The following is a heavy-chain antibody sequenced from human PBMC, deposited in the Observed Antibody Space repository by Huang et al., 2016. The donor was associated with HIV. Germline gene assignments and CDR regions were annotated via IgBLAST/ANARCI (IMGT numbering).Heavy chain of an antibody. J-gene: IGHJ3*02. V-gene: IGHV4-34*02. CDR3: ARMFKYDSGGYWGNDAFDI. CDR1: GGSFSGHY. D-gene: IGHD3-22*01. Sequence: QVQLQQWGAELLKPSETLSLTCAVSGGSFSGHYWTWIRQPPGRGVGWIGEIRDSGSTTYNPPRKSRVTISGDTSQSQFSLKLNSVTAADTAIYYCARMFKYDSGGYWGNDAFDIWGQGTMVTVSS. CDR2: IRDSGST.